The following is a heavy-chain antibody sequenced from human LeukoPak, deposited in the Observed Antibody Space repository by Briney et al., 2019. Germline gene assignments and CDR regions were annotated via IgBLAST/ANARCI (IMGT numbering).Heavy chain of an antibody. D-gene: IGHD5-12*01. V-gene: IGHV4-30-4*01. Sequence: SETLSLTCTVSGGSISSGDYYWSWIRQPPGKGLEWIGYIYYSGSTYYNPSLKSRVTISVDTSKNQFSLKLSSATAADTAVYYCARVESGRTINFDYWGQGTLVTVSS. CDR1: GGSISSGDYY. J-gene: IGHJ4*02. CDR2: IYYSGST. CDR3: ARVESGRTINFDY.